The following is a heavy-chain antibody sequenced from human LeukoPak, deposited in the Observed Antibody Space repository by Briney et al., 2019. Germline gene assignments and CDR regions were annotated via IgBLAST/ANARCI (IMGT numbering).Heavy chain of an antibody. CDR2: INPNSGGA. CDR3: ARDAHYGDRGDY. Sequence: VASVKVSCKASEYIFTGYYIHWVRQAPGQGLEWMGWINPNSGGAKFAQRFQGRVTMTRDTSISTAYMELRSLRSDDTAVYYCARDAHYGDRGDYWGQGTLVTVSS. J-gene: IGHJ4*02. CDR1: EYIFTGYY. V-gene: IGHV1-2*02. D-gene: IGHD4-17*01.